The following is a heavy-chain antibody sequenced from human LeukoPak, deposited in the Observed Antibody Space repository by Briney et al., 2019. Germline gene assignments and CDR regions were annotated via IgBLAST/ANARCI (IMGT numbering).Heavy chain of an antibody. V-gene: IGHV3-7*01. CDR3: ASGGWNGY. D-gene: IGHD1-1*01. Sequence: PGGSLRLSCAASGFTFSSYWMTWVRQAPGKGLEGVANINQDGSEKYYVDSVKGRITISRDNAQNSLYLQMNSLRAEDTAVYYCASGGWNGYWGQGTLVTVSS. CDR1: GFTFSSYW. J-gene: IGHJ4*02. CDR2: INQDGSEK.